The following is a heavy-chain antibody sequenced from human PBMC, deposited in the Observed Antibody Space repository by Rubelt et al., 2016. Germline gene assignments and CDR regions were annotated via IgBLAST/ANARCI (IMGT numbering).Heavy chain of an antibody. V-gene: IGHV4-38-2*02. CDR3: ARVISSSWYSGRHDAFDI. CDR1: GYSISSGYY. J-gene: IGHJ3*02. Sequence: QVQLQESGPGLVKPSETLSLTCTVSGYSISSGYYWDWIRQPPGKGLEWIGSIYYSGSTYYNPSLKGRVPISVDTSKTQFSLKLSSVTAADTAVYYCARVISSSWYSGRHDAFDIWGQGTMVTVSS. CDR2: IYYSGST. D-gene: IGHD6-13*01.